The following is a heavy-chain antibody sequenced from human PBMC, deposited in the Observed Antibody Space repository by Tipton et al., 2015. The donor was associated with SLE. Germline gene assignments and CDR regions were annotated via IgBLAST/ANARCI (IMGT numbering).Heavy chain of an antibody. CDR1: GGSISSHY. CDR2: IYYSGST. V-gene: IGHV4-59*11. D-gene: IGHD6-13*01. CDR3: ARDRGSSWHNWFDP. J-gene: IGHJ5*02. Sequence: TLSLTCTVSGGSISSHYWSWIRQPPGKGLEWIGYIYYSGSTNYNPSLKSRLTISVDTSKNQFSLKLSSVTAADTAVYYFARDRGSSWHNWFDPWGQGTLVTVSS.